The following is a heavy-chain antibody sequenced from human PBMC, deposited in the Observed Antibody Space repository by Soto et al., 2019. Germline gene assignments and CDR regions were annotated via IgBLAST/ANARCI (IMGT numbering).Heavy chain of an antibody. CDR2: INPNSGNT. D-gene: IGHD6-19*01. V-gene: IGHV1-8*02. CDR3: ATRVAVAVDV. J-gene: IGHJ6*04. Sequence: ASVKVSCKASGYTFTSYGISWVRRAPGQGLEWMGWINPNSGNTGYAQKFQGRVTMTRNTSISTAYMELSSLRSEDTAVYYCATRVAVAVDVWGKGTTVTVSS. CDR1: GYTFTSYG.